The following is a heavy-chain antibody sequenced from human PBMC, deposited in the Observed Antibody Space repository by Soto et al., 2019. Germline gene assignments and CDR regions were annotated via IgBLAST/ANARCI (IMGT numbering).Heavy chain of an antibody. CDR3: ARMNVDSYQFYYAMDV. CDR2: IFSDNER. V-gene: IGHV2-26*01. D-gene: IGHD4-17*01. CDR1: GFSLTTGKMG. Sequence: SGPTLVNPTETLTLTCTVSGFSLTTGKMGVSWIRQPPGKALEWLAHIFSDNERSYSTSLQGRLTISKDTSGSQVVLSMTNVDPVDTATYYCARMNVDSYQFYYAMDVWGQGTTVTV. J-gene: IGHJ6*02.